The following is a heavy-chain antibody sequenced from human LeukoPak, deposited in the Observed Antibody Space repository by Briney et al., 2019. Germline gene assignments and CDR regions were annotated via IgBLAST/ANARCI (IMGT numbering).Heavy chain of an antibody. CDR2: IYYSGGT. J-gene: IGHJ4*02. V-gene: IGHV4-39*01. Sequence: SETLSLTCTVSGGSISSSSYYWGWIRQSPGKGLEWIGSIYYSGGTYYNPSLKSRVTISVDTSKNQFSLKLSSVTAADTAVYYCARYVKRIEYSSSSGDPHFDYWGQGTLVTVSS. CDR3: ARYVKRIEYSSSSGDPHFDY. CDR1: GGSISSSSYY. D-gene: IGHD6-6*01.